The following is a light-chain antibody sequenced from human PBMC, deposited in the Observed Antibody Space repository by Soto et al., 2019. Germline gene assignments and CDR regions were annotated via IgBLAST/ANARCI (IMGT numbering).Light chain of an antibody. J-gene: IGKJ1*01. V-gene: IGKV3-20*01. CDR3: QQYDSAPWT. CDR1: QSVSSSF. CDR2: GAS. Sequence: EIVLTQSPGTLSLSPGERATLSCRASQSVSSSFLAWYQQKPGQAPRLLIYGASSRATGLPDRFSGSGSGTDFTLTVSGLEPEDFAVYYCQQYDSAPWTVGQGTSVDIK.